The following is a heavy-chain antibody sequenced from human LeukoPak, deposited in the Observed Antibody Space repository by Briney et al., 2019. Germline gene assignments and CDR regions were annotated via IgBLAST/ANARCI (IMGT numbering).Heavy chain of an antibody. D-gene: IGHD2-2*01. Sequence: SVKVSCKASGGTFSSYTISWVRQAPGQGLEWMGRIIPILGIANYAQKFQGRVTVTAGKSTSTAYMELSSLRSEDTAVYYCARVSRYCSSTSCPPALGYWGQGTLVTVSS. J-gene: IGHJ4*02. CDR3: ARVSRYCSSTSCPPALGY. CDR2: IIPILGIA. V-gene: IGHV1-69*02. CDR1: GGTFSSYT.